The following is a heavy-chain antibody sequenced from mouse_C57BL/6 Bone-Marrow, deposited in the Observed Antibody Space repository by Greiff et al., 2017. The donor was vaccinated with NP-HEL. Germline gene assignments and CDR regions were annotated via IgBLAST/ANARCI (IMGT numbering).Heavy chain of an antibody. Sequence: QVQLQQSGAELVKPGASVKLSCKASGYTFTSYWMQWVKQRPGQGLEWIGEIDPSDSYTNYNQKFKGKATLTVDTSSSTAYMQLSSLTSEDSAVYYCAAEIYYYGSSYGFAYWGQGTLVTVSA. V-gene: IGHV1-50*01. D-gene: IGHD1-1*01. CDR1: GYTFTSYW. CDR2: IDPSDSYT. J-gene: IGHJ3*01. CDR3: AAEIYYYGSSYGFAY.